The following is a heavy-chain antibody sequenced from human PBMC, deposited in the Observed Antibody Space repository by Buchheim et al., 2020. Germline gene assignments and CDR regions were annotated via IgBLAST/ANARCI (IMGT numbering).Heavy chain of an antibody. Sequence: QVQLVESGGGVVRPGRSLRLSCAASGFTFSSYAMHWVRQAPGKGLEWVAVISYDGSNKYYADSVKGRFTISRDNSKNTLYLQMNSLRAEDTAVYYCAREGRPAPGDYYDSSGYLDYWGQGTL. CDR2: ISYDGSNK. D-gene: IGHD3-22*01. V-gene: IGHV3-30*04. CDR3: AREGRPAPGDYYDSSGYLDY. CDR1: GFTFSSYA. J-gene: IGHJ4*02.